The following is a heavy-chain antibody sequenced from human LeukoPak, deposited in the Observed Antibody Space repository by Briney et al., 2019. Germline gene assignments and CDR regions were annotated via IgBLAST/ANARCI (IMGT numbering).Heavy chain of an antibody. CDR1: GFTFSSYE. Sequence: PGGSLRLSCAASGFTFSSYEMNWVRQAPGKGLEWVSYISSSGSTIYYADSVKGRFTISRDNAKNSLYLQMNSLRAEDTAVYYCASRLRYFDWSPNWFGPWGQGTLVTVSS. CDR2: ISSSGSTI. V-gene: IGHV3-48*03. CDR3: ASRLRYFDWSPNWFGP. D-gene: IGHD3-9*01. J-gene: IGHJ5*02.